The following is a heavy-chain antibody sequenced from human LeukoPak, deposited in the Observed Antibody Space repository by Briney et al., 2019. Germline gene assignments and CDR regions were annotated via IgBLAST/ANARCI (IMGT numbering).Heavy chain of an antibody. CDR3: TGSSGY. CDR2: IKKDGSEE. CDR1: GFTFSRSW. V-gene: IGHV3-7*01. D-gene: IGHD3-10*01. Sequence: GGSLSLSCAASGFTFSRSWMSWVRQAPGKGLEWVANIKKDGSEEYYVDSVKGRFTISGDNAKNSLYLQMNSLRGEDTAVYYCTGSSGYWGQGTLVIVSS. J-gene: IGHJ4*02.